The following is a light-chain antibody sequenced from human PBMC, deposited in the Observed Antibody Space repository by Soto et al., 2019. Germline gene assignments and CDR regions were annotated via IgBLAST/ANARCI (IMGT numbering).Light chain of an antibody. CDR1: HDISTF. Sequence: DIRMTQSPSSLSASVGDRVSITCQASHDISTFLNWYQQKPGEAPKPLIYDASNLATGVTSRFSGGGSGTDFNLTINSLHPEDFATYFCQQYDDLPITFGPGTKVDVK. V-gene: IGKV1-33*01. CDR2: DAS. J-gene: IGKJ3*01. CDR3: QQYDDLPIT.